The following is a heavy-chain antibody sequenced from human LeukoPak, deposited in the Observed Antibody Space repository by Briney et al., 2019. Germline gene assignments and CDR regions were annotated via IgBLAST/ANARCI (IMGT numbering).Heavy chain of an antibody. CDR2: ISGSGGST. Sequence: GGSLRLSCAASGFTFSSYAMSWVRQAPGKGLEWVSAISGSGGSTYFADSVKGRFTISRDNSNNTLYLQMNSLSAEDTAIYYCARGLGSSTSRHTFDIWGQGTMVTVSS. CDR3: ARGLGSSTSRHTFDI. CDR1: GFTFSSYA. D-gene: IGHD2-2*01. J-gene: IGHJ3*02. V-gene: IGHV3-23*01.